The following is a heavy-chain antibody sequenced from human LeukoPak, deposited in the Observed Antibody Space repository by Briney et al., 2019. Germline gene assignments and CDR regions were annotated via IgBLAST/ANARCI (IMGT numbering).Heavy chain of an antibody. D-gene: IGHD6-13*01. CDR1: GFTFSSYA. CDR2: ISGSGGST. CDR3: ARATATGYSSSWYKVGFDY. Sequence: SGGSLRLSCAASGFTFSSYAMSWVRQAPGKGLEWVSAISGSGGSTYYADSVKGRFTISRDNSKNTLYLQMNSLRAEDTAVYYCARATATGYSSSWYKVGFDYWGQGTLVTVSS. J-gene: IGHJ4*02. V-gene: IGHV3-23*01.